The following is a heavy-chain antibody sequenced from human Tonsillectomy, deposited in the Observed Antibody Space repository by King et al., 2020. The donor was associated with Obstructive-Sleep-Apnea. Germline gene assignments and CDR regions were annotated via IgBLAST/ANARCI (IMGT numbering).Heavy chain of an antibody. V-gene: IGHV4-59*01. CDR3: ARTLSIAAAGTGWYFDL. D-gene: IGHD6-13*01. J-gene: IGHJ2*01. Sequence: QLQESGPGLVKPSETLSLTCTVSGGSISSYYWSWIRQPPGKRLEWIGYIYYSWSTNYNPSLKIRVTISVDTSKNQFSLKLSSVTAADTAVYYCARTLSIAAAGTGWYFDLWGRGTLVTVSS. CDR2: IYYSWST. CDR1: GGSISSYY.